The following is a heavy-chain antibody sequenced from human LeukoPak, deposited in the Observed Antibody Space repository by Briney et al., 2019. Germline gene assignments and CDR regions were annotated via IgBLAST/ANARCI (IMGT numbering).Heavy chain of an antibody. J-gene: IGHJ4*02. CDR1: GFTFSYHW. CDR2: IKNDGAVK. D-gene: IGHD6-13*01. V-gene: IGHV3-7*01. Sequence: QPGGSLTLSCAASGFTFSYHWMTWVRQAPGKGLEWVANIKNDGAVKTYVDSVKGRFTISRDNAKNSLYLQMNSLRAEDTAVYYCAKDSYSKGDFWGQGVLVTVSS. CDR3: AKDSYSKGDF.